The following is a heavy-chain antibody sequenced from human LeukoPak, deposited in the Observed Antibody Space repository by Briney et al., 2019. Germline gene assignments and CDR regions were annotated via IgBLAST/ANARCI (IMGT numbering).Heavy chain of an antibody. D-gene: IGHD6-13*01. CDR3: ARARIAAAGTGGYYFDY. J-gene: IGHJ4*02. Sequence: SETLSLTCTVSGGSISSYYWSWIRQPAGKGLEWIGRIYTSGSTNYNPSPKSRVTMSVDTSKNQFSLKLSSVTAAGTAVYYCARARIAAAGTGGYYFDYWGQGTLVTVSS. CDR2: IYTSGST. V-gene: IGHV4-4*07. CDR1: GGSISSYY.